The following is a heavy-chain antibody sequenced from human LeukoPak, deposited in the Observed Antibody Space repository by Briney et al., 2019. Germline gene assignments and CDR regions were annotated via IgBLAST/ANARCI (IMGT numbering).Heavy chain of an antibody. D-gene: IGHD3-22*01. CDR1: GFTFSSYS. CDR3: AKDLPLSYYDSSGFFDY. V-gene: IGHV3-23*01. Sequence: GGSLRLSCAASGFTFSSYSMNWVRQAPGKGLEWVSAISGSGGSTYYADSVKGRFTISRDNSKNTLYLQMNSLRAEDTAVYYCAKDLPLSYYDSSGFFDYWGQGTLVTVSS. CDR2: ISGSGGST. J-gene: IGHJ4*02.